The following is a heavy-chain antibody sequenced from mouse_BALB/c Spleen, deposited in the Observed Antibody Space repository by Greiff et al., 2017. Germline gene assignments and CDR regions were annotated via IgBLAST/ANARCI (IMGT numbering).Heavy chain of an antibody. J-gene: IGHJ4*01. CDR1: GFNFKDYY. D-gene: IGHD2-14*01. Sequence: VQLQQSGAELVRPGALVKLSCKASGFNFKDYYMHWVKQRPEQGLEWIGWIDPENGNTIYDPKFQGKASITADTSSNTAYLQLSSLTSEDTAVYYCARGVRGKVYAMDYWGQGTSVTVSS. CDR2: IDPENGNT. CDR3: ARGVRGKVYAMDY. V-gene: IGHV14-1*02.